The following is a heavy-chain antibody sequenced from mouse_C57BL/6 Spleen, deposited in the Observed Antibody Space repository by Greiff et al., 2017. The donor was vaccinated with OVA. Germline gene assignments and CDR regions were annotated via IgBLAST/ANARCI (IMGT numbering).Heavy chain of an antibody. CDR1: GYTFTDYY. CDR3: ARSDMGAMDY. CDR2: FYPGSGNT. D-gene: IGHD1-1*02. Sequence: QVQLQQSGAELVRPGASVKLSCKASGYTFTDYYINWVKQRPGQGLEWIARFYPGSGNTYYNEKFKGKATLTAEKSSSTAYMQLSSLTSEDSAVYFCARSDMGAMDYWGQGTSVTVAS. V-gene: IGHV1-76*01. J-gene: IGHJ4*01.